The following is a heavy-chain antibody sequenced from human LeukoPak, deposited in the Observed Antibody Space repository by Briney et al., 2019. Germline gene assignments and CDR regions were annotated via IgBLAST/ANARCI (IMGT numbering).Heavy chain of an antibody. V-gene: IGHV3-30-3*01. J-gene: IGHJ4*02. CDR2: IAYDGSNK. CDR3: ARQYSGSPWDY. CDR1: GFTFSSYA. Sequence: PGGSLRLSCAASGFTFSSYAMHWVRQAPGKGLEWVAVIAYDGSNKYYADSVKGRFTISRDNAKNSLYLQMNSLRAEDTAVYYCARQYSGSPWDYWGQGTLVTVSS. D-gene: IGHD1-26*01.